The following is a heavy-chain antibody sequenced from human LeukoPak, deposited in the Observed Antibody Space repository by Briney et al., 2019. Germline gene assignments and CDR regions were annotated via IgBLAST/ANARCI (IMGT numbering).Heavy chain of an antibody. CDR3: ARGTLAGYFLGY. Sequence: GGSLRLSCAASGFTFNTYAMSWVRQAPGKGLEWVSGISYSGDSTDYADSVKGRLTISRDNSKNTLGLQMNSLRAEDTAIYYCARGTLAGYFLGYWGRGTLVTVSS. D-gene: IGHD6-19*01. J-gene: IGHJ4*02. V-gene: IGHV3-23*01. CDR2: ISYSGDST. CDR1: GFTFNTYA.